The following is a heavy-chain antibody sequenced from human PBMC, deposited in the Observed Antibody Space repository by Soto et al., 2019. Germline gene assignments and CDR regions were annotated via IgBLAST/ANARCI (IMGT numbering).Heavy chain of an antibody. CDR3: TKGGVTIFAVGGAMDV. D-gene: IGHD3-3*01. V-gene: IGHV3-23*01. Sequence: EVQLLESGGGLLQPGGSLRLSCAASGFTFNNYAMTWVRQAPGKGLEWVSSISGSGPSTYYADSVKGRFTISRDNSKNTLYLQMKSLRAEDTAVYYCTKGGVTIFAVGGAMDVWGQGTTVTVSS. CDR2: ISGSGPST. J-gene: IGHJ6*02. CDR1: GFTFNNYA.